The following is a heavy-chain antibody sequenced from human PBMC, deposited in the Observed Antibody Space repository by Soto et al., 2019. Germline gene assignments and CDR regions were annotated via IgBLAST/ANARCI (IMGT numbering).Heavy chain of an antibody. CDR1: GGSFSGYY. CDR3: ARGYYDFWSGYYTEGYYYYMDV. D-gene: IGHD3-3*01. CDR2: INHSGST. J-gene: IGHJ6*03. Sequence: SETLSLTCAVYGGSFSGYYWSWIRQPPGKGLEWIGEINHSGSTNHNPSLKSRVTISVDTSKNQFSLKLSSVTAADTAVYYCARGYYDFWSGYYTEGYYYYMDVWGKGTTVT. V-gene: IGHV4-34*01.